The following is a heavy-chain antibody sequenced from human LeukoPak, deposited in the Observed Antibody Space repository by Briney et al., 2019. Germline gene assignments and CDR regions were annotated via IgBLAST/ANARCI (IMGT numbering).Heavy chain of an antibody. CDR1: GFSLSTSGVG. J-gene: IGHJ4*02. CDR2: IYWNDDK. Sequence: SGPTLVKPTQTLTLTCTFSGFSLSTSGVGVGWIRQPPGKALEWLALIYWNDDKRYSPSLKSRLTITKDTSENQVVLTMTNMDPVDTATYYCAHPGRGVGATDPHFDYWGQGTLVTVSS. V-gene: IGHV2-5*01. D-gene: IGHD1-26*01. CDR3: AHPGRGVGATDPHFDY.